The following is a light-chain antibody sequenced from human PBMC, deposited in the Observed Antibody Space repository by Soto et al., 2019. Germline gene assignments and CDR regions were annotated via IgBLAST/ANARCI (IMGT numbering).Light chain of an antibody. J-gene: IGKJ3*01. CDR1: QGISNY. V-gene: IGKV1-33*01. CDR3: QKYDNVPLFT. CDR2: DDS. Sequence: DIQMTQSPPSLSASVGDRGTITCQASQGISNYLNWYQQKPGKVTKLLIYDDSNLETGVPSRFSGSGSGTDFTLTISSLQPEDIATYYCQKYDNVPLFTFGPGTKVEIK.